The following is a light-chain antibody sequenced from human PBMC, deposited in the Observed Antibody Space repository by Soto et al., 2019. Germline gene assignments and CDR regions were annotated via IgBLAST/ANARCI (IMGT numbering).Light chain of an antibody. V-gene: IGKV1-39*01. CDR3: QQSYSTLRT. CDR1: QSISSY. CDR2: AAS. Sequence: LQMTQSPSSLSASVGDRVTITCRASQSISSYLNWYQQKPGKAPKLLIYAASSLQSGVPSRFSGSGSGTDFTLTISSLQPEDFATYYCQQSYSTLRTFGQGTLLEI. J-gene: IGKJ5*01.